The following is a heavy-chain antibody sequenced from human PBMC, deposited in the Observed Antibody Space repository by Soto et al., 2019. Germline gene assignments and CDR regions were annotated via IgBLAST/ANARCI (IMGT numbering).Heavy chain of an antibody. V-gene: IGHV3-33*01. D-gene: IGHD1-26*01. CDR1: GFTFSSDG. J-gene: IGHJ6*02. CDR3: ARGLEWELLPWYYYGMDV. CDR2: ISYDGSNK. Sequence: QVQLVESGGGVVQPGRSLRLSCAASGFTFSSDGMHWVRQAPGKGLEWVAVISYDGSNKYYADSVKGRFTISRDNSKNTLYLQMNSLRAEDTAVYYCARGLEWELLPWYYYGMDVWGQGTTVTVSS.